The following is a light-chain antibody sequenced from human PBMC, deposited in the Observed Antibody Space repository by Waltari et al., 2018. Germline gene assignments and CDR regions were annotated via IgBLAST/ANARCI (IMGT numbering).Light chain of an antibody. V-gene: IGLV3-1*01. CDR3: QAWDSSTTYV. CDR1: KLGDKY. Sequence: SYELTQPPSVSVSPGQTASITCSGDKLGDKYVCWYQQKPGQSPVLVIYQDTKRPSGIPERFSGSNSGNTATLTISGTQAMDEADYYCQAWDSSTTYVFGPGTKVTVL. J-gene: IGLJ1*01. CDR2: QDT.